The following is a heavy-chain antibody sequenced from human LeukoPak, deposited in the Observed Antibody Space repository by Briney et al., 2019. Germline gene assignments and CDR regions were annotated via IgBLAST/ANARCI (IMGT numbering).Heavy chain of an antibody. J-gene: IGHJ3*02. CDR3: ARVMTTATTWAFDI. Sequence: SETLSLTCTVSGYSISSGYYWGWIRQPPGKGREWIASIYHGGNTFYNPSLKSRVTISVDTPKNQFSLKLSSVTAADTAVYYCARVMTTATTWAFDIWGQGTMVTVSS. V-gene: IGHV4-38-2*02. CDR1: GYSISSGYY. CDR2: IYHGGNT. D-gene: IGHD4-17*01.